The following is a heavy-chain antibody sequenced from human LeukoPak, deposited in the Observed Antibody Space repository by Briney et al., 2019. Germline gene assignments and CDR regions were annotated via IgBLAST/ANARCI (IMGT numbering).Heavy chain of an antibody. CDR1: GFTFSSYG. V-gene: IGHV3-7*04. Sequence: GGSLRLSCAASGFTFSSYGMHWVRQAPGKGLEWVANIQQDGSEKYYVDSVKGRFTISRDNAKKSLFLQVSSLRGEDTAVYYCARDRGFSYGIDFWGQGTLVTVSS. D-gene: IGHD5-18*01. CDR2: IQQDGSEK. J-gene: IGHJ4*02. CDR3: ARDRGFSYGIDF.